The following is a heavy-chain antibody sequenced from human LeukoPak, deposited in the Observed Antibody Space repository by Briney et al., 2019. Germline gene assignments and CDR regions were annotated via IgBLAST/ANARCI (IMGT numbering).Heavy chain of an antibody. CDR2: LNPHSGDT. V-gene: IGHV1-2*02. CDR1: GYSFIDYY. J-gene: IGHJ4*02. CDR3: ARDLDSGSYQDDY. Sequence: ASVRVSCKASGYSFIDYYIHWVRQAPGQGLEWMGWLNPHSGDTRYAQKFEGRVTMTRDKSSSTAYMELSSLRSEDTAVYYCARDLDSGSYQDDYWGQGTLVTVSS. D-gene: IGHD1-26*01.